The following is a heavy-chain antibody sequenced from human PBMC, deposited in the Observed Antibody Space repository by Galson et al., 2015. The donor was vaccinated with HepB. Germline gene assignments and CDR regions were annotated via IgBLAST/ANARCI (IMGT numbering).Heavy chain of an antibody. CDR1: GFTFSSYA. D-gene: IGHD3-16*01. CDR2: ISYDGSNK. J-gene: IGHJ3*02. V-gene: IGHV3-30-3*01. CDR3: ARPLQGGDDDAFDI. Sequence: SLRLSCAASGFTFSSYAMHWVRQAPGKGLEWVAVISYDGSNKYYADSVKGRFTISRDNSKNTLFLQMNSLRAEDTAVYYCARPLQGGDDDAFDIWGQGTMVTVSS.